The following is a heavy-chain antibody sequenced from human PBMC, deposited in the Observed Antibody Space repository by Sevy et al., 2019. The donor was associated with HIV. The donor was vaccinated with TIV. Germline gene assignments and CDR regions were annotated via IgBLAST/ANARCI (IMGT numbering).Heavy chain of an antibody. CDR1: GGSITSYY. CDR2: ISPSGNT. V-gene: IGHV4-59*12. Sequence: LPETLSLTCSVSGGSITSYYCSWIRQSPGRGLEWIGYISPSGNTKYNPSLKGRVTIPSDTSKNHFSLKLTSVTAADTALYYCTTSYRPDRWFDPWGQGTLVTVSS. D-gene: IGHD3-16*02. CDR3: TTSYRPDRWFDP. J-gene: IGHJ5*02.